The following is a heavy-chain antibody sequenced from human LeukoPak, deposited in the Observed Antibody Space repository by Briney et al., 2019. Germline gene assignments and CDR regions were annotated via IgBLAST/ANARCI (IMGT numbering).Heavy chain of an antibody. D-gene: IGHD5-12*01. CDR1: GGSISSYY. Sequence: SETLSLTCTVSGGSISSYYWSWIRQPPGKGLEWIGYIYDSGSTNYNPSLKSRVTISVDTSKNQFSLKLSSVTAADTAEYYCARGGSGYDSFYYYGMDVWGQGTTVTVSS. V-gene: IGHV4-59*01. CDR2: IYDSGST. CDR3: ARGGSGYDSFYYYGMDV. J-gene: IGHJ6*02.